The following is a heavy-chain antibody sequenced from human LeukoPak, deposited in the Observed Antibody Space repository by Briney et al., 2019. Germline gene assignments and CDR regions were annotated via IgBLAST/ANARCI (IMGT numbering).Heavy chain of an antibody. CDR3: ARGSFWSGRNWFDP. CDR2: INHSGST. Sequence: SEILSLTCAVYGGSFSGYYWSWIRQPPGKGLEWIGEINHSGSTNYNPSLKSRVTISVDTSKNQFSLKLSSVTAADTAVYYCARGSFWSGRNWFDPWGQGTLVTVSS. CDR1: GGSFSGYY. V-gene: IGHV4-34*01. D-gene: IGHD3-3*01. J-gene: IGHJ5*02.